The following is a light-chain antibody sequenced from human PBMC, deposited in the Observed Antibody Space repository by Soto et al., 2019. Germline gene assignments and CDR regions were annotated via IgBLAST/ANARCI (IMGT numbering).Light chain of an antibody. Sequence: QSALAQPASVSGSPGQSITISCAGSISDVGSSNLVSWYQQHPGKVPKLIIYEGNRRPSGASSRFSGSNSGKTASLTISGLQAEDEADYYCCSYVGARRYVFVIGTKVTVL. J-gene: IGLJ1*01. CDR2: EGN. V-gene: IGLV2-23*01. CDR1: ISDVGSSNL. CDR3: CSYVGARRYV.